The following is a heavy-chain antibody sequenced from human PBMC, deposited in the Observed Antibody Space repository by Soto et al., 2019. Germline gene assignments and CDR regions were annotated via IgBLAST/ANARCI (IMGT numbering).Heavy chain of an antibody. Sequence: QVQLQESGPGLVKPSQTLSLTCTVFGGSISSGDYYWSWIRQPPGKGLEWIGYIYYSGSTYYNPSLKSRVTISVDTSKNQFSLKLSSVTAADTAVYYCARVPFDYGGNYHAFDIWGQGTMVTVST. V-gene: IGHV4-30-4*01. CDR3: ARVPFDYGGNYHAFDI. D-gene: IGHD4-17*01. CDR1: GGSISSGDYY. CDR2: IYYSGST. J-gene: IGHJ3*02.